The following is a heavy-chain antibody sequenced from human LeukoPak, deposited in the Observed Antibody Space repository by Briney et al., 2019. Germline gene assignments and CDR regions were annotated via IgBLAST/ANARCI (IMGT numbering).Heavy chain of an antibody. J-gene: IGHJ2*01. D-gene: IGHD6-13*01. V-gene: IGHV1-69*01. CDR2: IIPIFGTA. Sequence: ASVKVSCKASGGTFSSYAISWVRQAPGQGLEWMGGIIPIFGTANYAQKFQGRVTITADESTSTAYMELSSLRSEDTAVYYCATANRSLAAAGHSNWYFDLWGRGTLVTVSS. CDR3: ATANRSLAAAGHSNWYFDL. CDR1: GGTFSSYA.